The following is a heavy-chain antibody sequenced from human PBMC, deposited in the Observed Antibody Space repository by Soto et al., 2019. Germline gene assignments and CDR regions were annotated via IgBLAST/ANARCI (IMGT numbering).Heavy chain of an antibody. CDR1: GFTVSSKY. V-gene: IGHV3-66*01. J-gene: IGHJ6*02. CDR3: ARDDILCSGGSCSGVPMDV. Sequence: EVHLVESGGGLVQPGGSLRLSCAASGFTVSSKYMSWVRQAPGKGLEWVSLIQSGGTTYYADSVKGRFTISRDSSKNMLHIQMDSLRAENTAVYYCARDDILCSGGSCSGVPMDVWGQGTTVTVSS. D-gene: IGHD2-15*01. CDR2: IQSGGTT.